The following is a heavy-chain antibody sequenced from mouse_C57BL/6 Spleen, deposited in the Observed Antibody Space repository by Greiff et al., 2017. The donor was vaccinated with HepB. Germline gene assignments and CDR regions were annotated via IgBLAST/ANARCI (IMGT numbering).Heavy chain of an antibody. J-gene: IGHJ3*01. D-gene: IGHD2-1*01. V-gene: IGHV1-59*01. CDR1: GYTFTSYW. Sequence: VQLQQPGAELVRPGTSVKLSCKASGYTFTSYWMHWVKQRPGQGLEWIGVIDPSDSYTNYNQKFKGKATLTVDTSSSTAYMQLSSLTSEDSAVYYCARRLYGNFLAYWGQGTLVTVSA. CDR2: IDPSDSYT. CDR3: ARRLYGNFLAY.